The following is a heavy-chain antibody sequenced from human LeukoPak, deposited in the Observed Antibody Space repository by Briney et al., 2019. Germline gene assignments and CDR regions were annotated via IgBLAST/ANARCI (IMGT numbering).Heavy chain of an antibody. CDR1: GFTFDDYA. CDR3: AKALWSHYYMDV. CDR2: ISGDGGST. V-gene: IGHV3-43*02. D-gene: IGHD3-10*01. Sequence: PGGSLRLSCAASGFTFDDYAMHWVRQAPGKGLEWVSLISGDGGSTYYADSVKGRFTISRDNSKNSLYLQMNSLRTEDTALDYYAKALWSHYYMDVWGKGTTVTVSS. J-gene: IGHJ6*03.